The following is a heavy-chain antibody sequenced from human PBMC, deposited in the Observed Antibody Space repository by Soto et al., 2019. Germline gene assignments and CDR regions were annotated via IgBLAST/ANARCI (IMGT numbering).Heavy chain of an antibody. CDR1: GESFFGYY. V-gene: IGHV4-34*02. Sequence: QVHLQQWGAGLLKPSETLSLTCAVYGESFFGYYWTWIRQPPGKGLEWIGEINHRGSTNYNPSLKSRVTISIDTSKNQFSLKLTSVTAADTSVYYCARTDILTTNWFDPWGQGTLVTVSS. D-gene: IGHD5-12*01. J-gene: IGHJ5*02. CDR2: INHRGST. CDR3: ARTDILTTNWFDP.